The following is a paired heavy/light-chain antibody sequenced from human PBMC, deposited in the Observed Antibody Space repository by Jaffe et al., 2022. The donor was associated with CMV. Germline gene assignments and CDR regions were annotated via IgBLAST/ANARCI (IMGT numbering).Light chain of an antibody. CDR1: SSNIGAGFD. J-gene: IGLJ3*02. Sequence: QSVLTQPPSVSGAPGQRVTISCTGSSSNIGAGFDVHWYQQLPGAAPKLLIYGSTNRPSGVPDRFSASKSGTSASLAITGLQVEDEADYYCQSYDSSLSGSKVFGGGTKLTVL. CDR2: GST. V-gene: IGLV1-40*01. CDR3: QSYDSSLSGSKV.
Heavy chain of an antibody. J-gene: IGHJ4*02. V-gene: IGHV4-39*01. Sequence: QLQLQESGPRLVKPSETLSLTCSVSGGSIISSIFYWAWIRQPPGKGLEWIGSVSNSGNTQYNPSLKSRVTISVDTSKNQFSLNLTSVTAADTAIFYCARLGVGSYYRGVGYWGQGTLVTVSS. D-gene: IGHD1-26*01. CDR2: VSNSGNT. CDR3: ARLGVGSYYRGVGY. CDR1: GGSIISSIFY.